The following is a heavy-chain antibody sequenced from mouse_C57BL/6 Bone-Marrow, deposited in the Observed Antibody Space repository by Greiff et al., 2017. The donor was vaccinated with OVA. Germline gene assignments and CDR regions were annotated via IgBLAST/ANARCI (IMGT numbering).Heavy chain of an antibody. CDR3: ARSLYYYGSSYFDY. CDR1: GYTFTDYN. CDR2: INPNNGGT. J-gene: IGHJ2*01. D-gene: IGHD1-1*01. V-gene: IGHV1-22*01. Sequence: EVQLQQSGPELVKPGASVKMSCKASGYTFTDYNMHWVKQSHGKSLEWIGYINPNNGGTSYNQKFKGKAILTVNKSSSTAYMELRSLTSEDSAVYYCARSLYYYGSSYFDYWGQGTTLTVSS.